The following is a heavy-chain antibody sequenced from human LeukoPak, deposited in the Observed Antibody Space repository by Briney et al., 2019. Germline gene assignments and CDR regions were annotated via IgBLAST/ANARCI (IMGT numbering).Heavy chain of an antibody. CDR1: GLTFSSYS. CDR2: ISSSSSYI. Sequence: GGSLRSSFAAPGLTFSSYSRNWVRQPPGKGLEWVSSISSSSSYIYYADSVKGRFTISRDNAKNSLYLQMNSLRAEDTAVYYCARDVGHYWGQGTLVTVSS. J-gene: IGHJ4*02. CDR3: ARDVGHY. V-gene: IGHV3-21*01.